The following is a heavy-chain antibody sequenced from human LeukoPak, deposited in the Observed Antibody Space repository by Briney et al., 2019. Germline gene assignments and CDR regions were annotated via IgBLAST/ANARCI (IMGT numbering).Heavy chain of an antibody. CDR1: GFSFGTYS. D-gene: IGHD1-26*01. J-gene: IGHJ4*02. Sequence: PGGSLRLSCAGSGFSFGTYSMNWVRQAPGKGLEWLSYIGPSGSPIHYADSVKGRFTTSTDSAQNSLYLQMNSLRDEDTALYYCVRDRYYSFDYWGQGTVVTVSS. V-gene: IGHV3-48*02. CDR2: IGPSGSPI. CDR3: VRDRYYSFDY.